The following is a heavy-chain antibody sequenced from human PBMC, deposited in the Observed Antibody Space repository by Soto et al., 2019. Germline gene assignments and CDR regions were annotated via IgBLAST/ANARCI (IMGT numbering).Heavy chain of an antibody. V-gene: IGHV1-69*13. J-gene: IGHJ4*02. CDR2: IIPIFGTA. CDR1: GGTFSSYA. D-gene: IGHD3-3*01. CDR3: ARPALRFLETNYFDY. Sequence: SVKVSCKVSGGTFSSYAISWVRQAPGQGLEWMGGIIPIFGTANYAQKFQGRVTITADESTSTAYMELSSLRSEDTAVYYCARPALRFLETNYFDYWGQGTLVTVSS.